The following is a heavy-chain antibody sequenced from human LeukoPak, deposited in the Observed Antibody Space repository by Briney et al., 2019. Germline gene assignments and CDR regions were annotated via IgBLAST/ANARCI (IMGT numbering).Heavy chain of an antibody. CDR1: GFTFSSYI. CDR2: ISSSSSYI. CDR3: AKDRPRPAYYYYGMDV. J-gene: IGHJ6*02. D-gene: IGHD6-6*01. V-gene: IGHV3-21*04. Sequence: GGSLRLSCAASGFTFSSYIMNWVRQAPGKGLEWVSSISSSSSYIYYADSVKGRFTISRDNAKNSLYLQMNSLRAEDTAVYYCAKDRPRPAYYYYGMDVWGQGTTVTVSS.